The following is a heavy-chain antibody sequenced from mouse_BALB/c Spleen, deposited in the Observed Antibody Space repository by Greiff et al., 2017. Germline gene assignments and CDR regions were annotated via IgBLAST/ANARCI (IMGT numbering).Heavy chain of an antibody. CDR1: GFNIKDTY. J-gene: IGHJ2*01. V-gene: IGHV14-3*02. CDR2: IDPANGNT. CDR3: ARGDDGYYDY. Sequence: EVKLQESGAELVKPGASVKLSCTASGFNIKDTYMHWVKQRPEQGLEWIGRIDPANGNTKYDPKFQGKATITADTSSNTAYLQLSSLTSEDTAVYYCARGDDGYYDYWGQGTTLTVSS. D-gene: IGHD2-3*01.